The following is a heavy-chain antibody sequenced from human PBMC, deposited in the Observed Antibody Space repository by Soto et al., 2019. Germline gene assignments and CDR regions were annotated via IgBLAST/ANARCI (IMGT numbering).Heavy chain of an antibody. V-gene: IGHV1-18*01. D-gene: IGHD3-10*01. CDR3: AREGYYSGSGTYSPPRFYGMDV. CDR1: GYTFSSYG. J-gene: IGHJ6*02. CDR2: ISDYNGNT. Sequence: QAQLVQSGVEVKKAGASVKVSCKASGYTFSSYGISWARQAPGQGLEWMGWISDYNGNTQYAQKFQGRVFMTTDTAARTAYMEVRGLRSDDTAVYFCAREGYYSGSGTYSPPRFYGMDVWGQGTTVTVSS.